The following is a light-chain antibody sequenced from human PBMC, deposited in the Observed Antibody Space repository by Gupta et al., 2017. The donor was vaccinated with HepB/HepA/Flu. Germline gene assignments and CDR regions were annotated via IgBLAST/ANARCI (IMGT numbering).Light chain of an antibody. Sequence: QPVLTQPPSASAAPGLMVATSCSGSSSDIGNNYVSWYQQLPRTAPKLLIYESNKRPSGIPDRFSGSKSGTSATLGIGGLQTGDEADYYCGTWDSRLSVVVFGGGTTLTVL. CDR3: GTWDSRLSVVV. CDR1: SSDIGNNY. V-gene: IGLV1-51*02. J-gene: IGLJ2*01. CDR2: ESN.